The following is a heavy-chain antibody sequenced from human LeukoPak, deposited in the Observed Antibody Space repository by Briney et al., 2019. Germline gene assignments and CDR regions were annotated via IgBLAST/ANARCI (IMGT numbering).Heavy chain of an antibody. D-gene: IGHD2-2*01. CDR2: IYHSGST. Sequence: SETLSLTCTVSGYSISSGYYWGWIRQPPGKGLEWIGSIYHSGSTYYNPSLKSRVTISVDTSKNQFSLKLSSVTAADTAVYYCAREGIVVVPAALNWFDPWGQGTLVTVSS. CDR1: GYSISSGYY. CDR3: AREGIVVVPAALNWFDP. J-gene: IGHJ5*02. V-gene: IGHV4-38-2*02.